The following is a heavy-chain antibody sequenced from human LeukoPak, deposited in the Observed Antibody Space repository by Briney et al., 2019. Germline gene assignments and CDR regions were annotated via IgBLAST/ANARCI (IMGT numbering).Heavy chain of an antibody. J-gene: IGHJ4*02. CDR2: ISYDGSNK. D-gene: IGHD3-22*01. CDR1: GFTFSNYG. V-gene: IGHV3-30*18. CDR3: AKEQHYDSGGYPFDY. Sequence: GGSLRLSCAASGFTFSNYGMHWVRQAPGKGLEWVAVISYDGSNKYCADSVKGRCTISRDNSKNTLYLQMNSLRAEDTAVYYCAKEQHYDSGGYPFDYWGQGTLVTVSS.